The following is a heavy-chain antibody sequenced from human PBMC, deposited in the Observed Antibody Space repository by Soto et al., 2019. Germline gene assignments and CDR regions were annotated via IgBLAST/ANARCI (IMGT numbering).Heavy chain of an antibody. CDR2: IYYSGST. D-gene: IGHD1-26*01. V-gene: IGHV4-59*01. CDR3: ARARWGVGATIAFDY. Sequence: QVQLQESGPGLVKPSETLSLTCTVSGGSISSYYWSWIRQPPGKGLEWIGYIYYSGSTNYNPSLKSRVTISVDTSKNQFSLKLSSVTAADTAVYYCARARWGVGATIAFDYWGQGTLVTVSS. J-gene: IGHJ4*02. CDR1: GGSISSYY.